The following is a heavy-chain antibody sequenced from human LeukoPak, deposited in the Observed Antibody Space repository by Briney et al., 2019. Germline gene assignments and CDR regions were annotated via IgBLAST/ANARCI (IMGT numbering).Heavy chain of an antibody. D-gene: IGHD4-17*01. J-gene: IGHJ4*02. CDR2: IYYSGST. CDR3: ATSTVSSNLTD. Sequence: PSETLSLTCTVSGGSISSSTYYRGWIRQPPGKGLEWIASIYYSGSTSYNPSLKCRVTISLDTSKNQFSLKLRFVTAADMAVYYCATSTVSSNLTDWSKRTLVTVSS. CDR1: GGSISSSTYY. V-gene: IGHV4-39*01.